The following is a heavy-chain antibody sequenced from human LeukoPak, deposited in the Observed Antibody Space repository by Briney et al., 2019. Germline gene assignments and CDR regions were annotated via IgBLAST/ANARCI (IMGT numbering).Heavy chain of an antibody. CDR2: INHSGST. D-gene: IGHD3-10*01. Sequence: SETLSLTCAVYGGSFSGYYWSWIRQPPGKGLEWIGEINHSGSTNYNPSLKSRVTISVDTSKNQFYLKLSSVTAADTAVYYCARIVWLVRGVPRKVYYFDYWGQGTLVTVSS. V-gene: IGHV4-34*01. J-gene: IGHJ4*02. CDR3: ARIVWLVRGVPRKVYYFDY. CDR1: GGSFSGYY.